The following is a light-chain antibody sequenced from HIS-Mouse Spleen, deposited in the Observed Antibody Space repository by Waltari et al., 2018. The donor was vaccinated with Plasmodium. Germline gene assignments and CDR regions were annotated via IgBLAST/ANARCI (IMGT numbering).Light chain of an antibody. V-gene: IGLV2-8*01. Sequence: QSALTQPPSASGSPGQSVTISCPGTSSDVRGYTYASWYQQHPGKAPKLMIYEVSKRPSGVPDRFSGSKSGNTASLTVSGLQAEDEADYYCSSYAGSNNLVFGGGTKLTVL. J-gene: IGLJ2*01. CDR1: SSDVRGYTY. CDR3: SSYAGSNNLV. CDR2: EVS.